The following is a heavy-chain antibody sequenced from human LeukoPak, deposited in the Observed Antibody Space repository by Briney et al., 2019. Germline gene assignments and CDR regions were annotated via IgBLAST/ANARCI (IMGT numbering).Heavy chain of an antibody. Sequence: PGGSLRLSCAASGFTFSSYGMHWVRQAPGKGLEWVAVISYDGSNKYYADSVKGRFTISRDNSKSTLYLQMNSLRAEDTAVYYCAKEGDSILDYWGQGTLVTVSS. D-gene: IGHD3-22*01. CDR3: AKEGDSILDY. J-gene: IGHJ4*02. CDR2: ISYDGSNK. V-gene: IGHV3-30*18. CDR1: GFTFSSYG.